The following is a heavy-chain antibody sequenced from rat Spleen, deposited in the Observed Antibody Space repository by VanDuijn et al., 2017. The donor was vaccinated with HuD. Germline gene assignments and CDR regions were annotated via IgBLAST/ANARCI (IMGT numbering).Heavy chain of an antibody. CDR3: ARPNYPGFNYFDY. Sequence: EVQLVESDGGLVQPGRSLELSCTASGFIFSDYYMAWVRQAPTKGLEWVATISYDGNNTYYRDSVKGRFTISRDNAKSTLCLQMDSLRSEDTATYYCARPNYPGFNYFDYWGQGVMVTVSS. J-gene: IGHJ2*01. CDR1: GFIFSDYY. V-gene: IGHV5-29*01. D-gene: IGHD1-4*01. CDR2: ISYDGNNT.